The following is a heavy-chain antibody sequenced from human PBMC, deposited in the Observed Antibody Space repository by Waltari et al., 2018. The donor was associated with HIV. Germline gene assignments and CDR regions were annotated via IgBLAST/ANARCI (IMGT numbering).Heavy chain of an antibody. CDR2: IYYSGST. CDR1: GGPISSSRYY. V-gene: IGHV4-39*01. D-gene: IGHD6-19*01. CDR3: VRHGGGWAPGGFDY. Sequence: QLQLQESGPGLVKPSETLSLTCTVPGGPISSSRYYWGWTRQAPGKGLEWIGSIYYSGSTYYNPSLKSRVTISVDTSKNQFSLKLSSVTAADTAVYHCVRHGGGWAPGGFDYWGQGTLVTVSS. J-gene: IGHJ4*02.